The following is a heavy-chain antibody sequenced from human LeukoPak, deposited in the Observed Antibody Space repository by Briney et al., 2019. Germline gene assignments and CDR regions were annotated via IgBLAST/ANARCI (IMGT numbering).Heavy chain of an antibody. CDR2: MNPNSGNT. CDR3: ARDCSSTSCQNAFDI. D-gene: IGHD2-2*01. V-gene: IGHV1-8*01. J-gene: IGHJ3*02. CDR1: GYTFTSYD. Sequence: GASVKVSCKASGYTFTSYDINWVRQATGQGLEWMGWMNPNSGNTGYAQKFQGRVTMTRNTSISTAYMELSSLRSEDKAVYYCARDCSSTSCQNAFDIWGQGTMVTVSS.